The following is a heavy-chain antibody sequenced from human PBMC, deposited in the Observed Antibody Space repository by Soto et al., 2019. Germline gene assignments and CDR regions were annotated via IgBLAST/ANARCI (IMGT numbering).Heavy chain of an antibody. V-gene: IGHV2-5*02. D-gene: IGHD3-10*02. Sequence: QITLKESGPTLVKPTQTLTLTCTFSGLSLSTSGEAVGWIRQPPGKALEWLALIYWDDDQRYNPTLKTRLTITKDTAKHQVVLALTTMDPVDTATYYCAHYVSSSPAGWFDPWGQGILVTVSS. CDR1: GLSLSTSGEA. CDR2: IYWDDDQ. CDR3: AHYVSSSPAGWFDP. J-gene: IGHJ5*02.